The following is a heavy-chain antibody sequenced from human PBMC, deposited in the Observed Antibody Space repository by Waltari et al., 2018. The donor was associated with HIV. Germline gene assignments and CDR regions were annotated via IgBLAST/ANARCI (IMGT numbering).Heavy chain of an antibody. CDR3: AREISSSWAGNWFDP. D-gene: IGHD6-13*01. CDR1: GFTFSSYW. V-gene: IGHV3-74*01. J-gene: IGHJ5*02. Sequence: EVQLVESGGGLVQPGGSLRLSCAASGFTFSSYWMHWVRQAPGKGLVGGSGINSDGSSTTYADSVKGRLTISRDNAKNTLYLQMNNLRAEDTAVYYCAREISSSWAGNWFDPWGQGTLVTVSS. CDR2: INSDGSST.